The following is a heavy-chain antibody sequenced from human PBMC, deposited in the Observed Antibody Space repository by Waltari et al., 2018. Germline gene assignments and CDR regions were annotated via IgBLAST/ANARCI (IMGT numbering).Heavy chain of an antibody. J-gene: IGHJ4*02. CDR1: GFTFRSYA. D-gene: IGHD6-6*01. V-gene: IGHV3-23*03. Sequence: EVQLLESGGGLVQPGGSLRLSCAASGFTFRSYAMSWVRQAPGKGLEWVSVIYSGGSTYYADSVKGRFTISRDNSKNTLYLQMNSLRAEDTAVYYCAKSYYSSSPPLDYWGQGTLVTVSS. CDR2: IYSGGST. CDR3: AKSYYSSSPPLDY.